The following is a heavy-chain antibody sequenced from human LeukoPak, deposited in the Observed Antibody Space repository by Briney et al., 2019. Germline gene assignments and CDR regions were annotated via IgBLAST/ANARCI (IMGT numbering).Heavy chain of an antibody. J-gene: IGHJ4*02. CDR1: GFTVSSNY. Sequence: GGSLRLSCAASGFTVSSNYMSWVRQAPGKGLEWVSVIYSGGSTYYAYSVKGRFTISRDNSKNTLYLQMNSVRAEDTAVYYRARVVKDWGQGTLVTVSS. CDR3: ARVVKD. D-gene: IGHD2/OR15-2a*01. V-gene: IGHV3-66*01. CDR2: IYSGGST.